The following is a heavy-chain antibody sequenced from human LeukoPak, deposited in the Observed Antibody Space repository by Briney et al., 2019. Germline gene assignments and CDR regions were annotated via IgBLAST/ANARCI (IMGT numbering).Heavy chain of an antibody. CDR2: IKHSGST. D-gene: IGHD4-17*01. CDR1: GGSFSVYY. CDR3: AGEVTTNNCNFDS. J-gene: IGHJ4*02. Sequence: PSETLSLTCALSGGSFSVYYWSWIRQPPGRGLEWIGEIKHSGSTNYNPSLKSRVTISVDTSKNQFSLKLSSVTAADTVVYYCAGEVTTNNCNFDSGGEGTLVTVSS. V-gene: IGHV4-34*01.